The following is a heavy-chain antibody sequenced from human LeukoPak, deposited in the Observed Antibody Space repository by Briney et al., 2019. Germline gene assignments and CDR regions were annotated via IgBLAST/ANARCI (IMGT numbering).Heavy chain of an antibody. CDR1: GFTFSSYS. J-gene: IGHJ6*03. D-gene: IGHD2-15*01. CDR2: ISSSSSYI. CDR3: ARDRVYCSGGSCYSPLLYYMDV. Sequence: KTGGSLRLSCAASGFTFSSYSMNWVRQAPEKGLEWVSSISSSSSYIYYADSVKGRFTISRDNSKNTLYLQMNSLRAEDTAVYYCARDRVYCSGGSCYSPLLYYMDVWGKGTTVTVSS. V-gene: IGHV3-21*01.